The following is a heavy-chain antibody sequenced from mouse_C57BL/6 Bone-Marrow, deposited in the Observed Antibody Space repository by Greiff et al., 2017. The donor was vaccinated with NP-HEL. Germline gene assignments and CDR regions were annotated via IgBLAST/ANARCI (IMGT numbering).Heavy chain of an antibody. CDR1: GFTFSSYA. J-gene: IGHJ4*01. CDR3: TRGGLTGNPFYYAMDY. Sequence: EVMLVESGEGLVKPGGSLKLSCAASGFTFSSYAMSWVRQTPEKRLEWVAYISSGGDYIYYADTVKGRFTISRDNARNTLYLQMSSLKSEDTAMYYCTRGGLTGNPFYYAMDYWGQGTSVTVSS. V-gene: IGHV5-9-1*02. CDR2: ISSGGDYI. D-gene: IGHD4-1*01.